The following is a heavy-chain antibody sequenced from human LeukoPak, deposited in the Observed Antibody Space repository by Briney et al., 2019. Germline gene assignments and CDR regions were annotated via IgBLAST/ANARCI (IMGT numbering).Heavy chain of an antibody. CDR1: GGSISSYY. CDR2: IYYCGST. CDR3: ATGSPYYDILTGSSDYYYYGMDV. D-gene: IGHD3-9*01. V-gene: IGHV4-59*01. J-gene: IGHJ6*02. Sequence: SETLSLTCTVSGGSISSYYWSWIRQPPGKGREWIGYIYYCGSTNYNPSLQSRVTISVDTSKNQFSLQLSSVTAADTAVYYCATGSPYYDILTGSSDYYYYGMDVWGQGTTVTVSS.